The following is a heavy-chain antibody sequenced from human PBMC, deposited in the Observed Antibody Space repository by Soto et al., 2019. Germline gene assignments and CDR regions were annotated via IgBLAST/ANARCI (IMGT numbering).Heavy chain of an antibody. D-gene: IGHD2-15*01. V-gene: IGHV1-58*01. CDR2: TVVGSGNT. Sequence: SVKVSCKTPGFTFSNSAVQWVRQARGQRLEWMGWTVVGSGNTKYEQKFQERVTITRDMSTSTVHMELSSLRSEDSAVYYCAAELYSGGSCCSFDIWGQGTMVTVSS. CDR3: AAELYSGGSCCSFDI. J-gene: IGHJ3*02. CDR1: GFTFSNSA.